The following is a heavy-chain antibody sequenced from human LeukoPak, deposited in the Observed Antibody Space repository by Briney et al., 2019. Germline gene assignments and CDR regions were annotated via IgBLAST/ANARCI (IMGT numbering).Heavy chain of an antibody. CDR2: ISSSSSTI. CDR1: GFTFSSYR. CDR3: AVLLSYPGAFDI. J-gene: IGHJ3*02. D-gene: IGHD3-10*01. V-gene: IGHV3-48*02. Sequence: GGSLRLSCAASGFTFSSYRMNWVRQAPGKGLEWVSYISSSSSTIYYADSVKGRFTISRDNAKNSLYLQMNSLRDEDTAVYYCAVLLSYPGAFDIWGQGTMVTVSS.